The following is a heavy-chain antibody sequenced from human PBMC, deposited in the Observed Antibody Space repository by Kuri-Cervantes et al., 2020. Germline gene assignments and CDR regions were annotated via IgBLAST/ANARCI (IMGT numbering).Heavy chain of an antibody. CDR1: GFSLSTSGVG. CDR3: ARTSSGWYTTDY. D-gene: IGHD6-19*01. CDR2: LYWDDDK. Sequence: SGPTLVKPTQTLTLTCTFSGFSLSTSGVGVGWIRQPPGKALERLALLYWDDDKRYRPSLKTRLTISKDTSKTQVVLTMTNMDPVDTATYYCARTSSGWYTTDYWGQGTLVTVSS. V-gene: IGHV2-5*02. J-gene: IGHJ4*02.